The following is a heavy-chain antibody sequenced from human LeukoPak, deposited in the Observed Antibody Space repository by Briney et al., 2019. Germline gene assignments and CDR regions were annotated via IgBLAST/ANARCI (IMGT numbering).Heavy chain of an antibody. D-gene: IGHD3-3*01. V-gene: IGHV3-43D*04. Sequence: GGSLSCLCVGWRFAFDDCGVGCLRPPPGKVLEWVSFITWDGITTSYVDSVKGRFTMSRDNSKNSLYLQLDSLRVEDSALYYCARSGHYVIDLWGQGTMVTVSS. J-gene: IGHJ3*01. CDR1: RFAFDDCG. CDR3: ARSGHYVIDL. CDR2: ITWDGITT.